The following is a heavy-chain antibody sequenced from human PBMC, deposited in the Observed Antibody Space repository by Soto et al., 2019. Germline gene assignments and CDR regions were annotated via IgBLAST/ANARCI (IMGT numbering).Heavy chain of an antibody. Sequence: TLKESGPTLVEPTQTLTLTCSFSGFSHGTGGVGVGWIRQPPGRALEWVALIFWDDDKRYSPSLKNRLTITKDTSKNQVVLTMTTVDPVDTGTHYCALRRGSFRPYNSYYGVDVWGQGITVTVAS. D-gene: IGHD1-26*01. CDR2: IFWDDDK. J-gene: IGHJ6*02. CDR3: ALRRGSFRPYNSYYGVDV. CDR1: GFSHGTGGVG. V-gene: IGHV2-5*02.